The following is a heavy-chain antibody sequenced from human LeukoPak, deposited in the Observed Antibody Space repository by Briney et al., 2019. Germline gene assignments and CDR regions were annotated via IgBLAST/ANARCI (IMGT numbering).Heavy chain of an antibody. CDR3: ARDSGGYSYGYAPSNFDY. Sequence: ASVKVSCKASGYTFTGYYMHWVRQAPGQGLEWMGWINPNSGGTNYAQKFQGRVTMTRDTSISTAYMELSRLRSDDTAVYYCARDSGGYSYGYAPSNFDYWGRGTLVTVSS. V-gene: IGHV1-2*02. CDR2: INPNSGGT. D-gene: IGHD5-18*01. CDR1: GYTFTGYY. J-gene: IGHJ4*02.